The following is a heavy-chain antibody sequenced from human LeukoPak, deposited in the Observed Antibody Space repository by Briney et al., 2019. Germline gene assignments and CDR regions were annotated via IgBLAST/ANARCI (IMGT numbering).Heavy chain of an antibody. CDR3: ARYYYGSGSYLDPYYYYYGMDV. D-gene: IGHD3-10*01. CDR2: IYPGDSDT. Sequence: GESLQISCKGSGYSFTSYWIGWVRQLPGKGLGWMGIIYPGDSDTRYSPSFQGQVTISADKSISTAYLQWSSLKASDTAMYYCARYYYGSGSYLDPYYYYYGMDVWGQGTTVTVSS. V-gene: IGHV5-51*01. CDR1: GYSFTSYW. J-gene: IGHJ6*02.